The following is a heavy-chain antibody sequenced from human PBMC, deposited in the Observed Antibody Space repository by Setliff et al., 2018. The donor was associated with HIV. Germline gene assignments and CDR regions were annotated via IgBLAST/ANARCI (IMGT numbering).Heavy chain of an antibody. Sequence: KSSETLSLTCAVYGGSFSGYYWSWIRQPPGKGLEWIGEINHSGSTNYNPSLKSRVTISVDTSKNQFSLKLSSVTAADTAVYYCAVTGYSSSWYLRSFDYWGQGTLVTVSS. D-gene: IGHD6-13*01. CDR2: INHSGST. V-gene: IGHV4-34*01. CDR3: AVTGYSSSWYLRSFDY. J-gene: IGHJ4*02. CDR1: GGSFSGYY.